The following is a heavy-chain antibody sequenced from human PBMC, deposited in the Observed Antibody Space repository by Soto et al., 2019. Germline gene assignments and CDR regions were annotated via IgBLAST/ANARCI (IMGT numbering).Heavy chain of an antibody. Sequence: GSLRLSCAASGFIFRDYAMYWVRQAPGKGLEWVSVTSGSDGTTFYADSVRGRVTSSRDNSRNMVYLQMISLRAEDTAVYYCAKVIGGSESYWGGSHYYYALDVWGQGTTVTVSS. CDR2: TSGSDGTT. V-gene: IGHV3-23*01. D-gene: IGHD3-10*01. J-gene: IGHJ6*02. CDR1: GFIFRDYA. CDR3: AKVIGGSESYWGGSHYYYALDV.